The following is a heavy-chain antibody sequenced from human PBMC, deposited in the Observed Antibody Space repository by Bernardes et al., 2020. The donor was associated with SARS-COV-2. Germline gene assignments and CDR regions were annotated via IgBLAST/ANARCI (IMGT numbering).Heavy chain of an antibody. CDR1: GGSMSSYY. J-gene: IGHJ4*02. CDR3: ARLRADSLGGGFDS. Sequence: SETLSLTCTVSGGSMSSYYWSWIRQPPGKELEWIAYIYYSGSTDYNPSLKSRVTISIDTSKNQFSLKLSSVPAADTAMYYCARLRADSLGGGFDSWGQGTLVTVSS. V-gene: IGHV4-59*08. CDR2: IYYSGST. D-gene: IGHD1-26*01.